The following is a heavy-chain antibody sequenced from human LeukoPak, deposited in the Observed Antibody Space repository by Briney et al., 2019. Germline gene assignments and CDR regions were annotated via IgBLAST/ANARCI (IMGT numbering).Heavy chain of an antibody. CDR1: GFTFTDYA. CDR3: ATDRERDPSVYYLV. V-gene: IGHV3-23*01. D-gene: IGHD3-22*01. CDR2: ISDNYGET. Sequence: GGPLRLSCAASGFTFTDYAMSWVRQAPEKGLEWISTISDNYGETYYADSVKARFDISRDNSKITLFLQMNSLRAEDSAVYYCATDRERDPSVYYLVGGQGTLITVSS. J-gene: IGHJ4*02.